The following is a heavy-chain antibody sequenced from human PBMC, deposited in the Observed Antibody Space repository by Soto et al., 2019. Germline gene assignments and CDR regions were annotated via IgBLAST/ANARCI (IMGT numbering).Heavy chain of an antibody. J-gene: IGHJ3*02. CDR2: MNPNSGNT. Sequence: QVQLVQSGAEVKKPGASVKVSCKASGYTFTSYDINWVRQATGQGLEWMGWMNPNSGNTGYAQKFQGRVTMTRNTSRSTAYMELSSLRSEDTAVYYCARVRYYYDSSGYEFYAFDIWGQGTMVTVSS. CDR3: ARVRYYYDSSGYEFYAFDI. CDR1: GYTFTSYD. V-gene: IGHV1-8*01. D-gene: IGHD3-22*01.